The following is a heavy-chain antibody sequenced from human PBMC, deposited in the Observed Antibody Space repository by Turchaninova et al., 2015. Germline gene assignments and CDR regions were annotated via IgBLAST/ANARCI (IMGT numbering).Heavy chain of an antibody. V-gene: IGHV4-4*02. D-gene: IGHD4-17*01. CDR3: ANTREYGDSGRYFQH. Sequence: QVQLQASGPGLVKPSGPLSLTCAVSGGSISSSSWGNWVRQPQGKGLEWIGEIYHSGTTNYSPSLKSRVTIAVDVSKNQLSLRLSSVTAADTALYYCANTREYGDSGRYFQHWGQGTLVTVSS. J-gene: IGHJ1*01. CDR1: GGSISSSSW. CDR2: IYHSGTT.